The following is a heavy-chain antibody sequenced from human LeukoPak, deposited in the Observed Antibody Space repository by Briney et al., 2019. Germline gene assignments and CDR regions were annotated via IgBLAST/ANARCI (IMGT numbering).Heavy chain of an antibody. D-gene: IGHD4-23*01. J-gene: IGHJ3*02. Sequence: SVKVSCKASGGTFSSYAISWVRQAPGQGLEWRGGIIPIFGTANYAQKFQGRVTITADESTSTAYMELSSLRSEDTAVYYCARDADYGGNSHAFDIWGQGTMVTVSS. CDR3: ARDADYGGNSHAFDI. CDR2: IIPIFGTA. V-gene: IGHV1-69*13. CDR1: GGTFSSYA.